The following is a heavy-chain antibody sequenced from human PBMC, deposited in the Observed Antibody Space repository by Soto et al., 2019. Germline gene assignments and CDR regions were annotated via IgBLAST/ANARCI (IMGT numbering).Heavy chain of an antibody. CDR3: AMEAEDTHVPEY. J-gene: IGHJ4*02. V-gene: IGHV3-66*01. D-gene: IGHD2-2*01. CDR2: IYGGGDT. CDR1: GFTVSNNF. Sequence: EVQLVESGGSLVQPGGSLRLSCAASGFTVSNNFLSWVRQAPGKGLEWVSVIYGGGDTYYADSVKGRFTISRDNSKNTLHLQMNSLRVEDTAVYYCAMEAEDTHVPEYWGQGTRVTVSS.